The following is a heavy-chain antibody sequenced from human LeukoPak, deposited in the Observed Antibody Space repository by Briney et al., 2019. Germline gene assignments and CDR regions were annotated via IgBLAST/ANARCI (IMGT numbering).Heavy chain of an antibody. V-gene: IGHV1-46*01. Sequence: ASVKVSCKASGYTFTSYYMHWVRQAPGQGLEWMGIINPSGGSTSYAQKFQGRVTMTRDTSTSTVYMELSSLRSEDTAVYYCARDQAYYYYDSSGYPLYRVDAFDIWGQGTMVTVSS. CDR3: ARDQAYYYYDSSGYPLYRVDAFDI. J-gene: IGHJ3*02. CDR1: GYTFTSYY. D-gene: IGHD3-22*01. CDR2: INPSGGST.